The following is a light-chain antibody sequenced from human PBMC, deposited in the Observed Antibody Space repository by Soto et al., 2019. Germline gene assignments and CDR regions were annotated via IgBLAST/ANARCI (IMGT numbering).Light chain of an antibody. V-gene: IGKV1-27*01. CDR3: QNYHLALGT. Sequence: DIQRTQSPSSRSASVGDTVTITCRASQAIINHLAWYQQRPGKVHNLLIYGASTLHSGVPSRFRGSGSGTHVTLSISSLQPEDVATYYCQNYHLALGTCGQGTRLEI. J-gene: IGKJ5*01. CDR1: QAIINH. CDR2: GAS.